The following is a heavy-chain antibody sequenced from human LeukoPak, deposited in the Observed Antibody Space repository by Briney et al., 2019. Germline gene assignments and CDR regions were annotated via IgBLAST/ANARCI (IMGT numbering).Heavy chain of an antibody. CDR3: ARVPYCSSTSCREFDY. J-gene: IGHJ4*02. D-gene: IGHD2-2*01. V-gene: IGHV3-74*01. Sequence: GGSLRLSCAASGFTFSSYWMHWVRQAPGKGLVWVSRINTDGSSTSYADSVKGRFTISRDNAKNTLYLQMNSLRAEDTAVYYCARVPYCSSTSCREFDYWGQGTLVTVSS. CDR1: GFTFSSYW. CDR2: INTDGSST.